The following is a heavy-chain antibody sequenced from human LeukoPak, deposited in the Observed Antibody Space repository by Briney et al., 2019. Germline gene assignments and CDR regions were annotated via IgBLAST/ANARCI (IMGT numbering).Heavy chain of an antibody. CDR1: GFTFSSYS. CDR3: ARGIGYSVRFDP. D-gene: IGHD3-10*02. J-gene: IGHJ5*02. V-gene: IGHV3-48*01. Sequence: GGSLRLSCAASGFTFSSYSMNWVRQAPGKGLEWVSYISHTSSTIYYADSVKGRFTISRDNAKNSLYLQMNSLRAEDTAVYYCARGIGYSVRFDPWGQGTLVTVSS. CDR2: ISHTSSTI.